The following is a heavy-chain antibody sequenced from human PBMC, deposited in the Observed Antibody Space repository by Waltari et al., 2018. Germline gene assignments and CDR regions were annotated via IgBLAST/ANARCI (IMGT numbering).Heavy chain of an antibody. Sequence: EVQLVESGGGLVQPGRSLRLSCAASGLTFDDYAMHWAPQDLGKGLEWVSGISWNSGSIGYADSVKGRFTISRDNAKNSLYLQMNSLRAEDTALYYCAKGDWDIWGQGTMVTVSS. V-gene: IGHV3-9*01. J-gene: IGHJ3*02. CDR3: AKGDWDI. CDR1: GLTFDDYA. CDR2: ISWNSGSI. D-gene: IGHD3-9*01.